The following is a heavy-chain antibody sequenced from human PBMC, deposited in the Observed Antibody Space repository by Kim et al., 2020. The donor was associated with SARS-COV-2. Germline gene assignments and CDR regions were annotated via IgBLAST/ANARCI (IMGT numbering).Heavy chain of an antibody. V-gene: IGHV3-30-3*01. J-gene: IGHJ4*02. D-gene: IGHD1-26*01. Sequence: LSLTCAASGFIFSSYTMHWVRQTPDKGLEWVAVIAYDGTIRYYADSVKGRFTISRDDARNTLFLQMNSLRAEDTAVYYCARDLLVGAPDYFDYWGQGALVTVSS. CDR3: ARDLLVGAPDYFDY. CDR2: IAYDGTIR. CDR1: GFIFSSYT.